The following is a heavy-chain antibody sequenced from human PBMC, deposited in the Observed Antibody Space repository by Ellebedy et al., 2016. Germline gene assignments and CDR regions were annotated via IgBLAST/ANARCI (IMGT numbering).Heavy chain of an antibody. CDR1: GYTFTSYS. J-gene: IGHJ4*02. V-gene: IGHV1-46*01. Sequence: ASVKVSCXASGYTFTSYSLHWVRQAPGQGLEWMGIINPRRGSTNYAQEFQGRVTMTTNTSINTAYMELSSLRSEDTAVYYCTRGFGNYWGQGTLVTVSS. CDR3: TRGFGNY. D-gene: IGHD3-10*01. CDR2: INPRRGST.